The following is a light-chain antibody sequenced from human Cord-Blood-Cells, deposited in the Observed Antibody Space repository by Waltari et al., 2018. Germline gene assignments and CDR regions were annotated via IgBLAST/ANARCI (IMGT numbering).Light chain of an antibody. CDR2: DVS. V-gene: IGLV2-14*01. J-gene: IGLJ3*02. CDR1: SSDVGGYNY. Sequence: QSALTQPASVSGSPGQSITISCTGTSSDVGGYNYVSWYQQHPGKAPKLMIYDVSKRPSGVSNRLSGSKSGNTASLTISGLQAEDEADYYCSSYTGSSTWVFGGGTKLTVL. CDR3: SSYTGSSTWV.